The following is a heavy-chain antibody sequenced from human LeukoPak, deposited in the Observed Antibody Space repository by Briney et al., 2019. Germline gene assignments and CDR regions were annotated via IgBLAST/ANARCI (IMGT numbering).Heavy chain of an antibody. CDR2: ISSSSSTI. V-gene: IGHV3-48*01. J-gene: IGHJ4*02. Sequence: GGSLRLSCAASGFTFSTYSMNWVRQAPGKGLEWVSYISSSSSTIDYADSVKSRFTISRDNAKNSMYLQMNSLRAEDTAVYYCAKTLKGYCSGGSCYPFDYWGQGTLVTVSS. D-gene: IGHD2-15*01. CDR1: GFTFSTYS. CDR3: AKTLKGYCSGGSCYPFDY.